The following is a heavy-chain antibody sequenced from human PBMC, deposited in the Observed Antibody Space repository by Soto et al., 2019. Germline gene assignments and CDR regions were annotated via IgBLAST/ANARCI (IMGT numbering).Heavy chain of an antibody. CDR1: GFTFRSYA. Sequence: WWSLRHSCAASGFTFRSYAMSWCRQAPGKGLEWVSAISGSGGSTYYADSVKGRFTISRDNSKNTLYLQMNSLRAEDTAVYYCAKGIVYYYDSSGYFAYWGQGTLVTVSS. CDR2: ISGSGGST. V-gene: IGHV3-23*01. J-gene: IGHJ4*02. D-gene: IGHD3-22*01. CDR3: AKGIVYYYDSSGYFAY.